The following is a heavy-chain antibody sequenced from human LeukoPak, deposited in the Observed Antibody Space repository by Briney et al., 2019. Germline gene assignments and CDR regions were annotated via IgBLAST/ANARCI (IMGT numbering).Heavy chain of an antibody. CDR1: GESFSDYY. CDR3: ARARGAALRWFDP. Sequence: SETLSLTCAVYGESFSDYYGSWIRQPPGKGLEWIGEINNSGSTNYTPSLKSRVTISVDTSKNQFSLKLSSVTAADTAVYYCARARGAALRWFDPWGQGTLVTVSS. D-gene: IGHD1-26*01. V-gene: IGHV4-34*01. CDR2: INNSGST. J-gene: IGHJ5*02.